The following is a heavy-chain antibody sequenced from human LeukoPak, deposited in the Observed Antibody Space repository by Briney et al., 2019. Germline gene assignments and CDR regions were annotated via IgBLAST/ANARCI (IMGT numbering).Heavy chain of an antibody. J-gene: IGHJ4*02. Sequence: SETLSLTCSVSGDSISSGSFYWSWIRQPAGRGLEWIGRIYPSGSTNYNPSLKSRVTISLDTSKNQFSLKLSSVAAADTAVYYCARDVLAAPGTFDYWGQGALVTVSS. CDR2: IYPSGST. D-gene: IGHD6-13*01. V-gene: IGHV4-61*02. CDR3: ARDVLAAPGTFDY. CDR1: GDSISSGSFY.